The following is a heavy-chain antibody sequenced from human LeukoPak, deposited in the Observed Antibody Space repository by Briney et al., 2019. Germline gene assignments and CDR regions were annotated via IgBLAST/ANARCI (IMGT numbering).Heavy chain of an antibody. CDR2: IKPNSGST. J-gene: IGHJ4*02. V-gene: IGHV1-2*02. D-gene: IGHD4-17*01. CDR3: ERGQNNDSGDYDGWGH. CDR1: GYSFPRYY. Sequence: GPSVKGSCKASGYSFPRYYIHWVRQAPGQGLEWIGWIKPNSGSTSYAQNFQGRGTIHRDTFTGTDHTELRGQRCVDLAVSYCERGQNNDSGDYDGWGHWGQGPLVTASS.